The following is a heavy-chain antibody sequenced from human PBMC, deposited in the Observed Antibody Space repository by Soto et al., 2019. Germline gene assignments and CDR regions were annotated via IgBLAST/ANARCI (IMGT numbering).Heavy chain of an antibody. V-gene: IGHV4-59*01. J-gene: IGHJ4*02. Sequence: PSETLSLTCTVSGGSLSSYYWSWILQPPGKGLEWIGYIYYSGSTNYNPSLKSRVTISVDTSKNQFSLKLSSVTAADTAVYYCARVSEIDILTGHYPRYYFDYWGQGTLVTVS. CDR2: IYYSGST. CDR3: ARVSEIDILTGHYPRYYFDY. D-gene: IGHD3-9*01. CDR1: GGSLSSYY.